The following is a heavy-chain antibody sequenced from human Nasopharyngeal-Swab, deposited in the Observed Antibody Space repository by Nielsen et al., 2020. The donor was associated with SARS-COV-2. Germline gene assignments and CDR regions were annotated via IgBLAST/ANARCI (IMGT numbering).Heavy chain of an antibody. Sequence: KVSCKGSGYSFTSYWISWVRQMPGKGLEWMGRIDPSDSYTNYSPSFQGHVTISADKSISTAYLQWSSLKASDTAMYYCARQRTTLTLGRAFDLWGQGTMVTVSS. CDR1: GYSFTSYW. D-gene: IGHD4-17*01. CDR2: IDPSDSYT. CDR3: ARQRTTLTLGRAFDL. V-gene: IGHV5-10-1*01. J-gene: IGHJ3*01.